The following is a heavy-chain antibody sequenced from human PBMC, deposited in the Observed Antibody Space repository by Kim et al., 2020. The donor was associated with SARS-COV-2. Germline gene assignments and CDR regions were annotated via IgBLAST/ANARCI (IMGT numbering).Heavy chain of an antibody. CDR3: PRPIAAASDWYFDL. V-gene: IGHV3-73*01. Sequence: GGSLRLSCAASGFTFSGSAMHWVRQASGKGLEWVGRIRSKANNYATGYAASVKGRFSISRNDSKNTAYLQMDSLKTEETAVYYCPRPIAAASDWYFDLWG. CDR2: IRSKANNYAT. CDR1: GFTFSGSA. J-gene: IGHJ2*01. D-gene: IGHD6-13*01.